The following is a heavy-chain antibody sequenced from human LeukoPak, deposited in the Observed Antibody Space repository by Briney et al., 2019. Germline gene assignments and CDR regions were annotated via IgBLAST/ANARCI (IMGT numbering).Heavy chain of an antibody. CDR3: ASLIFDSSEDFDY. D-gene: IGHD3-22*01. J-gene: IGHJ4*02. CDR2: IYYSGST. Sequence: PSETLSLTCTVSGGSTSSYYWSWIRQPPGKGLEWIGYIYYSGSTNYNPSLKSRVTISVDTSKNQFSLKLSSVTAADTAVYYCASLIFDSSEDFDYWGQGTLVTVSS. CDR1: GGSTSSYY. V-gene: IGHV4-59*08.